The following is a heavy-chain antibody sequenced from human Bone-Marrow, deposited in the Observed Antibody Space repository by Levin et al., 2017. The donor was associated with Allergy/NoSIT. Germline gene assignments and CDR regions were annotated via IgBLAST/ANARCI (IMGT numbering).Heavy chain of an antibody. Sequence: GESLKISCAVSGFTVSSNYMSWVRQAPGKGLEWVSIIYSGGSTYYADSVKGRFTISRDNSKNTLYLQMNSLRLEDTAMYYCARDPEVIAAPPTTFWGQGTLVTVSS. CDR2: IYSGGST. V-gene: IGHV3-66*02. CDR1: GFTVSSNY. J-gene: IGHJ4*02. CDR3: ARDPEVIAAPPTTF. D-gene: IGHD6-13*01.